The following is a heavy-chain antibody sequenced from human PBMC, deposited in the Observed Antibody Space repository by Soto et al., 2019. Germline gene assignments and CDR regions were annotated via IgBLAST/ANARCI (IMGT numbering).Heavy chain of an antibody. CDR3: AKDSGSERFGTLIHAFDL. CDR2: FSGGLTTT. D-gene: IGHD3-3*01. CDR1: GLSITDFV. J-gene: IGHJ3*01. Sequence: EMQLLESGGDLGRPGGSLRLSCAASGLSITDFVISWVRLAPRKGLEWVATFSGGLTTTFYADSVKGRFTLSRDTSLNTFYLPLNSLTDDDTAMYYCAKDSGSERFGTLIHAFDLWGPGTRVTVSS. V-gene: IGHV3-23*01.